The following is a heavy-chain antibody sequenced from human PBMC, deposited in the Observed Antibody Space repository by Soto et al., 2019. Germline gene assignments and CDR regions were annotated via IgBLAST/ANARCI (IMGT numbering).Heavy chain of an antibody. CDR1: GYTFTNHG. Sequence: ASVKVSCKASGYTFTNHGVTWVRQAPGQGLEWMGWISAHTGKTNYAQKFQARVTMTTDTSTSTAYMELRSLRSDDTAMYFCAIYHLELFRFDYWGQGTLVTVSS. J-gene: IGHJ4*02. V-gene: IGHV1-18*01. CDR2: ISAHTGKT. CDR3: AIYHLELFRFDY. D-gene: IGHD2-2*01.